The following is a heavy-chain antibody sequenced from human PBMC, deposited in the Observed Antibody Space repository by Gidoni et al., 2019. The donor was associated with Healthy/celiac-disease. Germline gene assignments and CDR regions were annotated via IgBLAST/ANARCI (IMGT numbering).Heavy chain of an antibody. J-gene: IGHJ4*02. Sequence: VQLLESGGGVVQPGGSLRLSCAASGFTFSIYAMSWGRQAPGKGLEWASAIRGSGGSTYYADSVKGRFTSSRENYKSTLYLQMNSLRAEDTAVYYCAKTSVPEVSLVLWSGYFDYWGQGTLVTVSS. CDR3: AKTSVPEVSLVLWSGYFDY. V-gene: IGHV3-23*01. CDR2: IRGSGGST. CDR1: GFTFSIYA. D-gene: IGHD3-3*01.